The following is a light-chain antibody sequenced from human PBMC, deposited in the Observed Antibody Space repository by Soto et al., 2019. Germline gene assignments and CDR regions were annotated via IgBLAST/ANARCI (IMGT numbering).Light chain of an antibody. J-gene: IGKJ5*01. CDR3: QQSYMDPIT. V-gene: IGKV1-39*01. CDR2: DAS. CDR1: QSISTY. Sequence: DIQMTQSPSSLSASVGNRVTITWRASQSISTYLNWYQKKPGKAPNLLIYDASRLQSGVPSRFSGSGGGTDFTLSISSVQPEDFATYFCQQSYMDPITFGQGTRLEI.